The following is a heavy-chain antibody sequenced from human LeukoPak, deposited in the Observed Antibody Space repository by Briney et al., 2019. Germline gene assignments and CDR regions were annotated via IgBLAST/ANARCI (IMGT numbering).Heavy chain of an antibody. J-gene: IGHJ6*02. CDR2: LSYDGSSQ. V-gene: IGHV3-30*18. CDR3: AKERVVTKFFYYYGMDV. Sequence: PGGSLRLSCAASGFTFSAYGFHWVRQAPGKGLEWVAVLSYDGSSQYYAESVKGRFTISRDNSKNTLFLQMNSLRAEDTAVYYCAKERVVTKFFYYYGMDVWGQGTTVTVSS. CDR1: GFTFSAYG. D-gene: IGHD2-21*02.